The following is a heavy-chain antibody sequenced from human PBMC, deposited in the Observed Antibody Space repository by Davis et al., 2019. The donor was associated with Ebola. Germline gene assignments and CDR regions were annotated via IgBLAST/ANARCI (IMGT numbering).Heavy chain of an antibody. Sequence: GESLKISCAASGFTFSSYAMSWVRQAPGKGLEWVSAISGSGGSTYYADSVKGRFTISRDNSKNTLYLQMNSLRAEETAVYYCAKTRQRVVYFDYWGQGTLVTVSS. V-gene: IGHV3-23*01. CDR1: GFTFSSYA. J-gene: IGHJ4*02. CDR3: AKTRQRVVYFDY. CDR2: ISGSGGST.